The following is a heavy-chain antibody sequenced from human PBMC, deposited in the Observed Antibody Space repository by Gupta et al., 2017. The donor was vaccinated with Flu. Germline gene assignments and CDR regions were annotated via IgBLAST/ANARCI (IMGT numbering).Heavy chain of an antibody. CDR1: GFTFRRYW. CDR2: IKQDGSVK. Sequence: VQLVESGGGLVHPGGSLRLSCAASGFTFRRYWMRWVRQAPGKGVEWVANIKQDGSVKYYVDSVKGRLTISRDNAKNSLYLQMNSLRAEDTAVYYCARDDGFGEPLDYWGHGTLVTGSS. V-gene: IGHV3-7*01. CDR3: ARDDGFGEPLDY. D-gene: IGHD3-10*01. J-gene: IGHJ4*01.